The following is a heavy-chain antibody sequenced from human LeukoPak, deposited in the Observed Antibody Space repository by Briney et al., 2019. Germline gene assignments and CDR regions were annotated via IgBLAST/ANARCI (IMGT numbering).Heavy chain of an antibody. CDR1: VGSISSSSYY. CDR3: ARDLPVVPAAITRGSNWFDP. V-gene: IGHV4-39*07. Sequence: PSETLSLTCTVSVGSISSSSYYWGWIRQPPGKGLEWIGSIYYSGSTYYNPSLKSRVTISVDTPKNQFSLKLSSVTAADTAVYYCARDLPVVPAAITRGSNWFDPWGQGTLVTVSS. D-gene: IGHD2-2*01. CDR2: IYYSGST. J-gene: IGHJ5*02.